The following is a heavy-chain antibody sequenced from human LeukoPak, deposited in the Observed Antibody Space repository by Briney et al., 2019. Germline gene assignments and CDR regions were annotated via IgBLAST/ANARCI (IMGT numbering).Heavy chain of an antibody. CDR2: ISSSSNYI. J-gene: IGHJ4*02. CDR1: GFTFSGYS. CDR3: ARGVEYYDILTGYYDY. V-gene: IGHV3-21*01. Sequence: PGGSLRLSCAASGFTFSGYSMNWVRQAPGKGLEWVSSISSSSNYIHYADSVKGRFTISRDNAKNSLYLQMNSLRAEDTAVYYCARGVEYYDILTGYYDYWGQGTLVTVSS. D-gene: IGHD3-9*01.